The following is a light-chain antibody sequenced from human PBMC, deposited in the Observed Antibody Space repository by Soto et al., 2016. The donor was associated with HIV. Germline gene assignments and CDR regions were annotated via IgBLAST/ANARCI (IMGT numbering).Light chain of an antibody. J-gene: IGLJ1*01. CDR1: NIETKS. V-gene: IGLV3-21*03. CDR2: DDS. Sequence: SYELTQPPSVSVAPGKTARISCGGNNIETKSVHWYQQKPGQASVLVVYDDSDRPSGIPERFSGSNSGSAATLTISRVEAGDEADYYCQVWHSGRDKYVFGPGTKVSV. CDR3: QVWHSGRDKYV.